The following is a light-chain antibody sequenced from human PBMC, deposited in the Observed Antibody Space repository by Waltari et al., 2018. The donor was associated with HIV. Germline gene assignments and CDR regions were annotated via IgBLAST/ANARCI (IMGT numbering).Light chain of an antibody. J-gene: IGLJ3*02. CDR1: SSDVGGYNY. Sequence: QSALTQPASVSGSPGQSITISCAGTSSDVGGYNYVSWYQQHPGKAPKLMIFEVSNRPSGVANRFSVSKSVNTASLTISGLQAEDEADYYCSSYTTRSTPDPNWVFGGGTKLTVL. CDR3: SSYTTRSTPDPNWV. CDR2: EVS. V-gene: IGLV2-14*01.